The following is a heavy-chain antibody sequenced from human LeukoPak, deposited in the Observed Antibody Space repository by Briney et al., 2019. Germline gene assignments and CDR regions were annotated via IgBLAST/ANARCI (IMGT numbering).Heavy chain of an antibody. J-gene: IGHJ6*02. CDR1: GFTFSSYS. Sequence: PGGSLRLSCAVSGFTFSSYSMNWVRQAPGKGLEWVSYIGSSSTTIYYADSVKGRFTISRDNAKNSLYLQMNSLRDEDTAVYYCARGQTTGYYYGVDVWGQGTTVTVS. D-gene: IGHD3-3*01. CDR3: ARGQTTGYYYGVDV. CDR2: IGSSSTTI. V-gene: IGHV3-48*02.